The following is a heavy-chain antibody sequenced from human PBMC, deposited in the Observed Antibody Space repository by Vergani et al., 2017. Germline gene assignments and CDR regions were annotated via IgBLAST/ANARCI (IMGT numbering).Heavy chain of an antibody. V-gene: IGHV1-2*02. J-gene: IGHJ6*02. CDR1: GYTFTGYY. Sequence: QVQLVQSGAEVKKPGASVKVSCKASGYTFTGYYMHWVRQAPGQGLEWRGWINPNSGGTNYAQKFQGRVTMTRDTSISTAYMELSRLRSDDTAVYYCAREVVVVVAATYYYYGMDVWGQGTTVTVSS. CDR2: INPNSGGT. D-gene: IGHD2-15*01. CDR3: AREVVVVVAATYYYYGMDV.